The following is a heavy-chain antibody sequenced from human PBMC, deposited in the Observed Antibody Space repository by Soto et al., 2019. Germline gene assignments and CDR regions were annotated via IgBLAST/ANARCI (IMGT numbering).Heavy chain of an antibody. CDR3: ARQGGIVGATGWYYFDY. D-gene: IGHD1-26*01. J-gene: IGHJ4*02. V-gene: IGHV5-51*01. CDR1: VYSFTSSW. Sequence: SQQISWKRPVYSFTSSWIFPVRKMTGKGLEWMGIIYPGDSDTRYSPSFQGQVTISADKSISTAYLQWSSLKASETAMYYCARQGGIVGATGWYYFDYWGQGTLVTVSS. CDR2: IYPGDSDT.